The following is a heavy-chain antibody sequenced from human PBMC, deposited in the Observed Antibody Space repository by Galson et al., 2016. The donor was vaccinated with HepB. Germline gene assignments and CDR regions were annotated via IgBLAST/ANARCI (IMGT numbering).Heavy chain of an antibody. J-gene: IGHJ6*02. CDR1: GFTFSNFG. V-gene: IGHV3-23*01. Sequence: SLILSCAASGFTFSNFGMSWVRQAPGKGLEWVSSISGTGDETYHADSVKGRFTSSRDTPKNTLYLQMNSLKAADTAVYYCAKATRGIRGVMIYGMDVWGQGTTVTVS. D-gene: IGHD3-10*01. CDR2: ISGTGDET. CDR3: AKATRGIRGVMIYGMDV.